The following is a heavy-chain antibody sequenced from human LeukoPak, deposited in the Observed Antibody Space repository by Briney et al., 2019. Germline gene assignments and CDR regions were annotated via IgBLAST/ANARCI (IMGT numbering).Heavy chain of an antibody. V-gene: IGHV3-7*03. CDR2: INQDASEI. J-gene: IGHJ6*02. Sequence: GGSLRLSCVASGFTFSNYWMNWLRQAPGKGLEWVANINQDASEIYYVDSVKGRFTISRDNAKNSVYLQMNSLRADDTAVYYCTGAMDVWGRGTTVTVSS. CDR3: TGAMDV. CDR1: GFTFSNYW.